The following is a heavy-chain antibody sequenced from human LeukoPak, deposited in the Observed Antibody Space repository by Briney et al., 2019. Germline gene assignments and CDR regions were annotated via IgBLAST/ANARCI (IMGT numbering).Heavy chain of an antibody. J-gene: IGHJ3*02. V-gene: IGHV3-33*01. CDR1: GFTFSRYG. D-gene: IGHD5-24*01. CDR3: ARESGYNPEPVAFDI. CDR2: IRYDGGEE. Sequence: AGGSLRLSCSGTGFTFSRYGIHWVRQAPGEGLEWVTVIRYDGGEEYYADSVRGRFTISRDNSKNTVYLQMNNLRAEDTALYYCARESGYNPEPVAFDIWGQGTTVTVSS.